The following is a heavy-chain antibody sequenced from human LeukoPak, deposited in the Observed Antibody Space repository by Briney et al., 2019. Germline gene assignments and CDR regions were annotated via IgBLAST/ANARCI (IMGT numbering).Heavy chain of an antibody. V-gene: IGHV3-23*01. CDR3: GKNRYSGSLSPFDI. CDR2: ISGGGGDT. J-gene: IGHJ3*02. Sequence: PGGSQRLSCAASGFTVSSNYMSWVRQAPGKGLEWVSAISGGGGDTYYADSVKGRFTISRDNSKNTLYLQMNSLRAEDTAVYYCGKNRYSGSLSPFDIWGQGTMVTVSS. D-gene: IGHD1-26*01. CDR1: GFTVSSNY.